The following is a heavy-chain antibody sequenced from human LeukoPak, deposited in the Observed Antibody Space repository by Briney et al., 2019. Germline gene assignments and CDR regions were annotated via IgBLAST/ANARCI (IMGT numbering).Heavy chain of an antibody. V-gene: IGHV3-48*03. CDR2: ISSSGSTI. J-gene: IGHJ4*02. Sequence: PGGSLRLSCAASGFTFSSYEMNWVRQAPGKGLEWVSYISSSGSTIYYADSVKGRFTISRDNAKNSLYLQMNSLRAEDTAVYYCARDIAAAGTVWGQGTLVTVSS. CDR1: GFTFSSYE. CDR3: ARDIAAAGTV. D-gene: IGHD6-13*01.